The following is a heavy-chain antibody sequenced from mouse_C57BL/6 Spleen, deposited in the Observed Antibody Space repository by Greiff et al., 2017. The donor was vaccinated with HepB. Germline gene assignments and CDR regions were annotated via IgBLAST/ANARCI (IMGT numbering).Heavy chain of an antibody. J-gene: IGHJ1*03. CDR2: IYPGSGST. Sequence: QVQLQQPGAELVKPGASVKMSCKASGYTFTSYWITWVKQRPGQGLEWIGDIYPGSGSTNYNEKFNSKATLTVDTSSSTAYMQLSSLTSEDSAVYYCARGAGSSYPLYWYFDVWGTGTTVTVSS. CDR3: ARGAGSSYPLYWYFDV. D-gene: IGHD1-1*01. V-gene: IGHV1-55*01. CDR1: GYTFTSYW.